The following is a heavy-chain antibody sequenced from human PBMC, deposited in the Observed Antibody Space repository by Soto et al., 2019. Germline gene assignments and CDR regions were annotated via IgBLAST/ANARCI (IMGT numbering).Heavy chain of an antibody. CDR2: IYYSGST. CDR1: GGSISSYY. Sequence: ASETLSLTCTVSGGSISSYYWSWIRQPPGKGLEWIGYIYYSGSTNYNPSLKSRVTISVDTSKNQFSLKLSSVTAADTAVYYCARGRLSSGSNYWGQGTLVTVSS. V-gene: IGHV4-59*01. CDR3: ARGRLSSGSNY. J-gene: IGHJ4*02. D-gene: IGHD3-22*01.